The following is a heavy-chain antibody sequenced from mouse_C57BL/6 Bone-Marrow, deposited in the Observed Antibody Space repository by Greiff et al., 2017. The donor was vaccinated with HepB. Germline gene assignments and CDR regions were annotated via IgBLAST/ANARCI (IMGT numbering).Heavy chain of an antibody. D-gene: IGHD4-1*01. Sequence: DVKLVESGGGLVKPGGSLKLSCAASRFTFSSYAMSWVRQTPEKRLEWVATISDGGSYTYYPDNVKGRFTISRDNAKNNLYLQMSHMKSEDTAMYYCARDEDKYNWDVDYAMDYWGQGTSVTVSS. CDR3: ARDEDKYNWDVDYAMDY. V-gene: IGHV5-4*01. CDR2: ISDGGSYT. CDR1: RFTFSSYA. J-gene: IGHJ4*01.